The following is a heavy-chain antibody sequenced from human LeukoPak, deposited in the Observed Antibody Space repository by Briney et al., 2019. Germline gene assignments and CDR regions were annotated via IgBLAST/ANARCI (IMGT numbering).Heavy chain of an antibody. CDR2: INAGNGNT. D-gene: IGHD2-21*02. CDR3: ARDRWSHIVVVTATLPYNWFDP. CDR1: GYTFTSYA. Sequence: ASVKVSCKASGYTFTSYAMHWVRQAPGQRLEWMGWINAGNGNTKYSQKFQGRVTITRDTSASTAYMELSSLRSEDTAVYYCARDRWSHIVVVTATLPYNWFDPWGQGTLVTVSS. J-gene: IGHJ5*02. V-gene: IGHV1-3*01.